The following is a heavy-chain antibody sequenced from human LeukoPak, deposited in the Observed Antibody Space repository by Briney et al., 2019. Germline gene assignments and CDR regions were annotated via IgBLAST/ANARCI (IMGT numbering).Heavy chain of an antibody. V-gene: IGHV1-18*01. CDR2: ISAYNGNT. J-gene: IGHJ4*02. CDR3: AREGYYYGSSGYYTWGDFDY. CDR1: GSTFTSYG. Sequence: ASVKLSCKASGSTFTSYGISWWRQAPGHRVEGMGWISAYNGNTNYAQKLQGRVTMTTDTSTSTAYMELRSLRSDDTAVYYCAREGYYYGSSGYYTWGDFDYWGQGTLVTVSS. D-gene: IGHD3-22*01.